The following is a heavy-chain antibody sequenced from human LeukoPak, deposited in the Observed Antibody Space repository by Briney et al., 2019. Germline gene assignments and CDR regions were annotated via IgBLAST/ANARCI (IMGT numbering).Heavy chain of an antibody. V-gene: IGHV3-21*01. D-gene: IGHD2-2*01. Sequence: PGGSLRLSCAASGFTFSRYSMNWVRQAPGKGLEWVSAISGDSRYIYYADSVRGRFTISRDNAENSLYLQINSLRVEDTAVYYCARAPTVLVGYCSSSSCQADYWGQGTLVTASS. CDR3: ARAPTVLVGYCSSSSCQADY. J-gene: IGHJ4*02. CDR1: GFTFSRYS. CDR2: ISGDSRYI.